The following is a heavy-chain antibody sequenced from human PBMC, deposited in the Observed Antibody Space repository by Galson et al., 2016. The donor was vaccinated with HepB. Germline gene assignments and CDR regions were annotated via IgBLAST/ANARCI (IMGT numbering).Heavy chain of an antibody. V-gene: IGHV1-69*01. J-gene: IGHJ5*02. D-gene: IGHD6-13*01. CDR3: ARDGSSWWNWFDP. CDR1: GGTFSSYA. CDR2: IIPIIDTT. Sequence: VKVSCKVSGGTFSSYAISWVRQAPGQGLEWMGGIIPIIDTTDYAQMFQGRVTITADESTSTVYMEMNSLTSQDTAVYYCARDGSSWWNWFDPWGQGTLVTVSS.